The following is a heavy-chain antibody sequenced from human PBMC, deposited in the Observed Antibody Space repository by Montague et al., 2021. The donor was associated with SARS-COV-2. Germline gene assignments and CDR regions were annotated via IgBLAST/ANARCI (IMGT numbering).Heavy chain of an antibody. CDR2: IDWDDDK. V-gene: IGHV2-70*01. CDR3: ARINSDPLDYYYYGMDV. CDR1: GFSLSTSGMC. J-gene: IGHJ6*02. D-gene: IGHD1-1*01. Sequence: PALVKPTQTLTLTCTFSGFSLSTSGMCVSWIRQPPGKAPEWLALIDWDDDKYYSTSLKTRLTISKDTSKNQVVLTMTNMDPVDTAAYYCARINSDPLDYYYYGMDVWGQGTTVTVSS.